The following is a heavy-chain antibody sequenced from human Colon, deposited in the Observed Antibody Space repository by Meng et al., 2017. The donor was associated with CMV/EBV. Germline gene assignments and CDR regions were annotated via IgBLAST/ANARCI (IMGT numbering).Heavy chain of an antibody. D-gene: IGHD3-10*01. Sequence: VQLVETVGGFGKSGWSLGLSCAAAGFILSDAWMSRVRQTPGKGLEWVSRIKSTSDGASIAYASRVKGRVIISRDDSKTTLYLEIDGLKPEDTGVYYCTLDRDPRELQFQYWGQGTLVTVSS. CDR3: TLDRDPRELQFQY. J-gene: IGHJ1*01. V-gene: IGHV3-15*01. CDR1: GFILSDAW. CDR2: IKSTSDGASI.